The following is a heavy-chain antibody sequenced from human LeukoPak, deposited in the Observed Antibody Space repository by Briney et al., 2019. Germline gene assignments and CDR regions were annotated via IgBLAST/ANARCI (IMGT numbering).Heavy chain of an antibody. CDR3: ARGGKTTVRGVISAGNWFDP. CDR1: GGCFCGYY. D-gene: IGHD3-10*01. J-gene: IGHJ5*02. Sequence: SETLSLTCAVYGGCFCGYYWSWIRQPPGNGLEWIGEINHSGSTNYNPSLKSRVTISVDAAKNQFSLKLSSVSAADTAMYYCARGGKTTVRGVISAGNWFDPWGQRTLVTVSS. CDR2: INHSGST. V-gene: IGHV4-34*01.